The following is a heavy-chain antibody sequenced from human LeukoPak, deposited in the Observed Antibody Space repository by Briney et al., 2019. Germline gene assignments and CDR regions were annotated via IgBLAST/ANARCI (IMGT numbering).Heavy chain of an antibody. D-gene: IGHD2-8*01. CDR1: GYTFTSYG. J-gene: IGHJ4*02. Sequence: ASVKVSCKTSGYTFTSYGIGWVRQAPGQGLEWMAWIYNYNTNYAQNLQGRVTVTTDTSTTTAYMELRSLRSDDTAVYYCTRDRSTSGRQNYWGQGTLVTVSS. CDR2: IYNYNT. CDR3: TRDRSTSGRQNY. V-gene: IGHV1-18*01.